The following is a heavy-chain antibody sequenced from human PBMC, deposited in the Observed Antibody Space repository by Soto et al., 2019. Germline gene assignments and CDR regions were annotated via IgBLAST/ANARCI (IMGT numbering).Heavy chain of an antibody. D-gene: IGHD3-9*01. CDR1: GYTFTSYD. J-gene: IGHJ6*02. CDR3: VISPPLRYFDWLSRDSYYYGMDV. Sequence: GASGKVSCKASGYTFTSYDINWVRQATGQGLEGMGWMNPNSGNTGFAQKFQGRVTMTRNTSISTAYMELSSLRSEDTAVYYCVISPPLRYFDWLSRDSYYYGMDVWGQGTTVTVSS. V-gene: IGHV1-8*01. CDR2: MNPNSGNT.